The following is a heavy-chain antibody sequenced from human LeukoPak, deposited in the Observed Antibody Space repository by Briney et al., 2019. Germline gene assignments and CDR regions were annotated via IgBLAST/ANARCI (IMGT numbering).Heavy chain of an antibody. CDR3: ASSTYGYGNFDY. D-gene: IGHD5-18*01. J-gene: IGHJ4*02. Sequence: GASVKVSCKASGYTFTSYGISWVRQAPGQGLEWMGWISAYNGNTNYAQKLQGRVTMTTDTSTSTAYMELRSLRSGDTAVYYCASSTYGYGNFDYWGQGTLVTVSS. CDR2: ISAYNGNT. CDR1: GYTFTSYG. V-gene: IGHV1-18*01.